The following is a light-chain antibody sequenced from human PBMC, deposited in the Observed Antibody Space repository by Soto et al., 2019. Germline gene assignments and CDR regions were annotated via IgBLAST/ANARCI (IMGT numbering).Light chain of an antibody. J-gene: IGKJ2*01. CDR1: QDISNY. V-gene: IGKV1-33*01. Sequence: DIQMTQSPSSLSASLGDRVTITCQASQDISNYLNWYQQKPGKAPKLLIYDASNLETGVPSRFSGSGSGTDFTFTISSLQPEDIATSYCQQYDNLPYTFGQGTKLEIK. CDR2: DAS. CDR3: QQYDNLPYT.